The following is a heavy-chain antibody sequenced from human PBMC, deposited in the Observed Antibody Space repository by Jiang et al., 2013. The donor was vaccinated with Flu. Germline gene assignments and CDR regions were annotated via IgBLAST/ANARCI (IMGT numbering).Heavy chain of an antibody. CDR3: ASQHWDHGVGSYYMSH. CDR2: IYYSGTT. Sequence: GSGLVKPSETLSLTCTVSGASFSGSNSYWGWIRQPPGKGLEWIGSIYYSGTTYYNPSLKNRVTISVDTSKKQFSLKLSSVTAADTAVYYCASQHWDHGVGSYYMSHWGQGTLVTVSS. V-gene: IGHV4-39*07. D-gene: IGHD3-10*01. J-gene: IGHJ1*01. CDR1: GASFSGSNSY.